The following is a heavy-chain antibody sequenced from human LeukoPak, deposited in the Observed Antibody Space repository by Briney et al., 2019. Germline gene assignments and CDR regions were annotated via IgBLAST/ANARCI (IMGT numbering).Heavy chain of an antibody. D-gene: IGHD3-10*01. J-gene: IGHJ6*02. Sequence: GGSLRLSCAASGFTFSSYWMHWVRQAPGKGLVWVSRINSDGSSTSYADSVKGRFTISRDNAKNTLYLQMNSLRAEDTAVYYCARDILLWFGEYYGMDVWDQGTTVTVSS. CDR1: GFTFSSYW. CDR3: ARDILLWFGEYYGMDV. V-gene: IGHV3-74*01. CDR2: INSDGSST.